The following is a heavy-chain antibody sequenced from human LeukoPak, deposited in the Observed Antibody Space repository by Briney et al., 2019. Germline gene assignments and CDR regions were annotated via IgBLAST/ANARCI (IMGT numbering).Heavy chain of an antibody. CDR1: GFTFSNYG. CDR2: IWYDGRNN. J-gene: IGHJ4*02. CDR3: TTRLQHHFDY. Sequence: GGSLRLSCAASGFTFSNYGMHWVRQAPGKGLEWVAVIWYDGRNNYYAASVKGRFTISRDDSKTTVYLLMNSLRAEDTAVYYCTTRLQHHFDYWGQGTQVTVSS. V-gene: IGHV3-33*01. D-gene: IGHD2-15*01.